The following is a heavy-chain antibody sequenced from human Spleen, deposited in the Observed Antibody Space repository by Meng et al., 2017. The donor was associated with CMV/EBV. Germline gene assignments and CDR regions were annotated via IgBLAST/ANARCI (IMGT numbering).Heavy chain of an antibody. Sequence: GSISSGGYYWSWIRQHPVKGLEWIGYIYYSGSTYYNPSLKSRVTISVDTSKNQFSLKLSSVTAADTAVYYCARVKTQVVPGPTFDYWGQGTLVTVSS. CDR2: IYYSGST. CDR1: GSISSGGYY. V-gene: IGHV4-31*02. CDR3: ARVKTQVVPGPTFDY. J-gene: IGHJ4*02. D-gene: IGHD2-2*01.